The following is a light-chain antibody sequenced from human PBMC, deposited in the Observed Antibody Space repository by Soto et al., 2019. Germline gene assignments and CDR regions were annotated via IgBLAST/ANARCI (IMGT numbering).Light chain of an antibody. CDR1: QSVSSN. V-gene: IGKV3-15*01. CDR3: QKYNNWPRT. J-gene: IGKJ1*01. CDR2: GAS. Sequence: EIVMTQSPATLSVSPGERSTLSCRASQSVSSNLAWYQQKPGQAPRLLIYGASTRATGIPARFSGSGSGTEFTLTIRSLQSEDFAVYYCQKYNNWPRTFGQGTTGDIK.